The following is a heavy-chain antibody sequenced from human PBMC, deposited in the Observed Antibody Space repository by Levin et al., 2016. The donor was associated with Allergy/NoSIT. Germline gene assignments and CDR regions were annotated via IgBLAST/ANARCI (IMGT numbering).Heavy chain of an antibody. CDR2: ISSSSSYI. CDR3: ARVLPIVATIDYYGMDV. D-gene: IGHD5-12*01. J-gene: IGHJ6*02. CDR1: GFTFSSYS. Sequence: GGSLRLSCAASGFTFSSYSMNWVRQAPGKGLEWVSSISSSSSYIYYADSVKGRFTISRDNAKNSLYLQMNSLRAEDTAVYYCARVLPIVATIDYYGMDVWGQGTTVTVSS. V-gene: IGHV3-21*01.